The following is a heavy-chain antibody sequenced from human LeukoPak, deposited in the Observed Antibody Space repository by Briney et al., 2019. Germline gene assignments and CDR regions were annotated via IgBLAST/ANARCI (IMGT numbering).Heavy chain of an antibody. CDR1: GGTFSSYA. Sequence: ASLKVSCKASGGTFSSYAISWVRQAPGQGLEWMGGIIPIFGTANYAQKFKGRVTITADESTSTAYMELSSLRSEDTAVYYCARDLLTVTPGTLNYYYYMDVWGKGTTVTVSS. D-gene: IGHD4-11*01. CDR3: ARDLLTVTPGTLNYYYYMDV. CDR2: IIPIFGTA. J-gene: IGHJ6*03. V-gene: IGHV1-69*13.